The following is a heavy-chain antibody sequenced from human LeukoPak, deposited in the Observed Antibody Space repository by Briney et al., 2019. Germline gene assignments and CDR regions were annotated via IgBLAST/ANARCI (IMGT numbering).Heavy chain of an antibody. Sequence: GGSLRLSCAASGFTFEDYTMHWVRQAPGEGLEWVSLISWDGSSTFYADSVKGRFTISRDNSKNSLYLQMNSLRTEDTALYYCAKAFEAGIVGTTAFHYWGQGTLVTVSS. J-gene: IGHJ4*02. V-gene: IGHV3-43*01. CDR3: AKAFEAGIVGTTAFHY. CDR1: GFTFEDYT. CDR2: ISWDGSST. D-gene: IGHD1-26*01.